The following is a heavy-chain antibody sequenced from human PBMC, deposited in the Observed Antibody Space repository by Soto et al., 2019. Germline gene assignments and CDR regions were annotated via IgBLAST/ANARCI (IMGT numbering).Heavy chain of an antibody. D-gene: IGHD2-15*01. J-gene: IGHJ5*02. CDR1: GYTFTSYG. Sequence: ASVKVSCKASGYTFTSYGISWVRQAPGQGLEWMGWISAYNGNTNYAQKLQGRVTMTTDTSTSTAYMELRSLRSDDTAVYYCARVLLFDVELPLYNWFDPWGQGTLVTVSS. CDR3: ARVLLFDVELPLYNWFDP. CDR2: ISAYNGNT. V-gene: IGHV1-18*01.